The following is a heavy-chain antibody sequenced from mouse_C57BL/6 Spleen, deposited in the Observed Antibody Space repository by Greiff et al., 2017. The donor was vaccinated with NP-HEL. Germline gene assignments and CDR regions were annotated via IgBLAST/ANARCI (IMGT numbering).Heavy chain of an antibody. Sequence: QVQLQQSGPELVKPGASVKISCKASGYAFSSSWMNWVKQRAGKGLEWIGRIYPGDGDTNYNGKFKGKATLTADKSSSTAYMQLSSLTSEDSAVYFCARAHYYGSSPFDYWGKGTTRTVSS. CDR1: GYAFSSSW. V-gene: IGHV1-82*01. CDR2: IYPGDGDT. CDR3: ARAHYYGSSPFDY. D-gene: IGHD1-1*01. J-gene: IGHJ2*01.